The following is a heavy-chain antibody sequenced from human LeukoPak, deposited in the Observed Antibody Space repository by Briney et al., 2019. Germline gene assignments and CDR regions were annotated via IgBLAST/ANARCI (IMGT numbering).Heavy chain of an antibody. Sequence: GGSLRLSCAASGFTFSSYGMHWVRQAPGKGLEWVAVISYDGSNKYYADSVKGRFTVSRDNSENTLYLQMNSLRAEDTAVYYCGRVIHESGSYFHRPSFDYWGQGILVTVSS. V-gene: IGHV3-30*03. D-gene: IGHD3-10*01. CDR1: GFTFSSYG. CDR3: GRVIHESGSYFHRPSFDY. J-gene: IGHJ4*02. CDR2: ISYDGSNK.